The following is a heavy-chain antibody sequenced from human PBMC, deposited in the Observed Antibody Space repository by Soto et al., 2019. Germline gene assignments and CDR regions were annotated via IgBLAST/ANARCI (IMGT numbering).Heavy chain of an antibody. CDR2: IIPISDTT. CDR3: ARSQLSSTSLEIYYYYYSGMDV. V-gene: IGHV1-69*01. Sequence: QVQLVQSGAEVKKPGSSVKVSCKASGGTFSSYAISWVRQAPGQGLEWMVGIIPISDTTNYAQKFPGRVTITADECTSTAYMELRSLRSADTAVYHCARSQLSSTSLEIYYYYYSGMDVWGQGTTVTVSS. J-gene: IGHJ6*02. CDR1: GGTFSSYA. D-gene: IGHD2-2*01.